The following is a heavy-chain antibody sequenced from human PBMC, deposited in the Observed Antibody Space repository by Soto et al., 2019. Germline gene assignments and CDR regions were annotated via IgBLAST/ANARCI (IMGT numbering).Heavy chain of an antibody. CDR2: INPNSGGT. V-gene: IGHV1-2*02. Sequence: XSVKVSCEASGYTFTCYYMHWVRQAPGQGLEWMGWINPNSGGTNYAQKFQGRVTMTRDTSISTAYMELSRLRSDDTAVYYCARAYSGSYYWFDHWGQGTLVTVSS. J-gene: IGHJ5*02. CDR1: GYTFTCYY. D-gene: IGHD1-26*01. CDR3: ARAYSGSYYWFDH.